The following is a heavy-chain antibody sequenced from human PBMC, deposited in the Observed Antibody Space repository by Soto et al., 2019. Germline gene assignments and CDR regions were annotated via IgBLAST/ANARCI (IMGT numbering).Heavy chain of an antibody. V-gene: IGHV1-69*13. CDR3: ARATQVFYWFDP. Sequence: ASVKVSCKASGGTFSSYAISWVRQAPGQGLEWMGGIIPIFGTANYAQKFQGRVTITADESTSTAYMELSSLRSEDTAVYYCARATQVFYWFDPWGQGTLVTVSS. CDR2: IIPIFGTA. CDR1: GGTFSSYA. J-gene: IGHJ5*02. D-gene: IGHD3-9*01.